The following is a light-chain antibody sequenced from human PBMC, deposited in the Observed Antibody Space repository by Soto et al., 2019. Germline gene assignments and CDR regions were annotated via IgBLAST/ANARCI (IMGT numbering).Light chain of an antibody. CDR2: GAS. Sequence: EIVMTQSPATLSVSPGERATLSCRASQSVSSNLAWYQQKPGQAPRLLIYGASNRATGIPDRFSGSGSGTDFTLTISSLEPEDFAVYYCQQRSNWPPWTFGQGTKVDI. CDR1: QSVSSN. J-gene: IGKJ1*01. V-gene: IGKV3-11*01. CDR3: QQRSNWPPWT.